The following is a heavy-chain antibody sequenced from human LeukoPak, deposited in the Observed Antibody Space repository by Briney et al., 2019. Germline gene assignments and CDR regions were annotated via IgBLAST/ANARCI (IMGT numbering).Heavy chain of an antibody. CDR2: MFDTVST. V-gene: IGHV4-59*11. J-gene: IGHJ4*02. CDR3: ATIKRGSTYGYFDF. D-gene: IGHD5-18*01. CDR1: GASTASHY. Sequence: SETLSLTCTVSGASTASHYWTWLRQPPGKELEWIAYMFDTVSTKSNPSLKSRLTLSVDTSKKQLSLRLSSVTAADTAVYYCATIKRGSTYGYFDFWGQGIKVTVSS.